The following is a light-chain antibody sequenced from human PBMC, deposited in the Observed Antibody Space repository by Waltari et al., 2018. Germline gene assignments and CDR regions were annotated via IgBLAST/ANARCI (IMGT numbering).Light chain of an antibody. CDR1: QSVSSK. CDR3: QQYNNWPLT. Sequence: EIVMTPSPATLSVSPGESATLSCRASQSVSSKLAWYQQKPGQAPRLLIYGASTRATVIPARFSGSGSGTDFTLTISSLQSEDFAVYYCQQYNNWPLTFGGGTKVEIK. J-gene: IGKJ4*01. CDR2: GAS. V-gene: IGKV3-15*01.